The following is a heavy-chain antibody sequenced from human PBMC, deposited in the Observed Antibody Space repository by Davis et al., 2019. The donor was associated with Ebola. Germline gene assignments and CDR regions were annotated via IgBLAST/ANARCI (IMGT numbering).Heavy chain of an antibody. J-gene: IGHJ4*02. Sequence: GESLKIFCAASGFPFSDYYMIWVRQAPGKGLEWVAYISGSGNTILYADSVRGRFTISRENTKNSLYLQMNGLRAEDTALYYCAREGQIHWGQGTLVTVSS. CDR1: GFPFSDYY. V-gene: IGHV3-11*01. CDR2: ISGSGNTI. CDR3: AREGQIH.